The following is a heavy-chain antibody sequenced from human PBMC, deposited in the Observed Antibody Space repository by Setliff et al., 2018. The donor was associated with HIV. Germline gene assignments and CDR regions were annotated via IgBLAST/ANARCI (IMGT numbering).Heavy chain of an antibody. Sequence: PGGSLRLSCAASRFSFSSYAMTWVRQAPGKGLEWVSSIGEESAFIYYADSVKGRFTISRDNSKNTLYLQMNSLRAEDTAVYYCAKDEEPYYNFWSGPDYWGQGTLVTVSS. V-gene: IGHV3-23*01. CDR3: AKDEEPYYNFWSGPDY. J-gene: IGHJ4*02. CDR2: IGEESAFI. CDR1: RFSFSSYA. D-gene: IGHD3-3*01.